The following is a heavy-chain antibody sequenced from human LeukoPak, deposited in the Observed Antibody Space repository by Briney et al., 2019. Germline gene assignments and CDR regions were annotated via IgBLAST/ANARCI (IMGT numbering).Heavy chain of an antibody. V-gene: IGHV3-7*01. CDR3: ARASYSSSWFPTYFDY. J-gene: IGHJ4*02. D-gene: IGHD6-13*01. Sequence: GGSLRLSCAASGFTFSSNWMSWVRQAQGKGLEWVANVKQDGSEKYYVDSVKGRFTISRDNGKNSLYLQMNSLRAEDTAVYYCARASYSSSWFPTYFDYWGQGTLVTVSS. CDR1: GFTFSSNW. CDR2: VKQDGSEK.